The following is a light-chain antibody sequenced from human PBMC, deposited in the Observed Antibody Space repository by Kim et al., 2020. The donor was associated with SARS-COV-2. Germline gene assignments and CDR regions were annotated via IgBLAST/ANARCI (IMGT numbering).Light chain of an antibody. J-gene: IGLJ3*02. CDR1: TGSIASNY. CDR3: QYSDSSNHWV. CDR2: ADN. Sequence: TATVPFTRITGSIASNYVNWYQQRPRSAPTTVIYADNQRPSGVPDRFSGSIDSSSISASLTISGLTTEDEADYYCQYSDSSNHWVFGGGTQLTVL. V-gene: IGLV6-57*03.